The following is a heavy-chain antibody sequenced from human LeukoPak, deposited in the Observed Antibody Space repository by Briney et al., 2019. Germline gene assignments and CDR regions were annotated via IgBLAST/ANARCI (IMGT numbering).Heavy chain of an antibody. CDR2: IQYDGSNK. V-gene: IGHV3-30*02. J-gene: IGHJ4*02. D-gene: IGHD3-10*01. CDR1: GFTFSSYG. CDR3: AKDLSVLLWFGELSPFDY. Sequence: GGSLRLSCAASGFTFSSYGMHWVRQAPGKGLEWVAFIQYDGSNKYYADSVKGRFTISRDNSKNTLYLQMNSLRAEDTAVYYCAKDLSVLLWFGELSPFDYWGQGTLVTVSS.